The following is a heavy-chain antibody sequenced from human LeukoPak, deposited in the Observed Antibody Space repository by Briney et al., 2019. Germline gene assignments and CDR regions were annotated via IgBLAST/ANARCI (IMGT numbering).Heavy chain of an antibody. J-gene: IGHJ5*02. V-gene: IGHV1-69*01. D-gene: IGHD6-13*01. CDR1: AGTFSSYA. CDR3: ARDQGIAAAGWFDP. Sequence: SVKVSCTASAGTFSSYAISWVRQAPGQGLEWMGGIIPIFGTANYAQKFQGRVTITADESTSTAYMELSSLRSEDTAVYYCARDQGIAAAGWFDPWGQGTLVTVSS. CDR2: IIPIFGTA.